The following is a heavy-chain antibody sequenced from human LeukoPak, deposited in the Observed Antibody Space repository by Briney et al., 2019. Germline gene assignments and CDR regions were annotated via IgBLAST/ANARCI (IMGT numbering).Heavy chain of an antibody. CDR3: ARDLAGLGNAFDI. V-gene: IGHV3-21*01. Sequence: GGSLRLSCAASGFTFSSYSMNWVRQAPGKGLEWVSSISSSSSYTYYADSVKGRFTISRDNAKNSLYLQMNSLRAEDTAVYYCARDLAGLGNAFDIWGQGTMVTVSS. D-gene: IGHD3-3*02. CDR1: GFTFSSYS. J-gene: IGHJ3*02. CDR2: ISSSSSYT.